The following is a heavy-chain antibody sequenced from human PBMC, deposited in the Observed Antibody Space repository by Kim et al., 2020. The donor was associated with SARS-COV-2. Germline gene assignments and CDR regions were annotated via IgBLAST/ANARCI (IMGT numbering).Heavy chain of an antibody. J-gene: IGHJ4*02. CDR3: ARDLTPIGWIGFGY. Sequence: AQKFQGRVTITADESTSTAYMELSSLRSEDTAVYYCARDLTPIGWIGFGYWGQGTLVTVSS. D-gene: IGHD5-12*01. V-gene: IGHV1-69*01.